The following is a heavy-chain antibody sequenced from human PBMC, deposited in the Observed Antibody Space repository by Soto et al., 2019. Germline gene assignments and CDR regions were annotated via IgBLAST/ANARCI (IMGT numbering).Heavy chain of an antibody. J-gene: IGHJ4*02. CDR3: AKEYGSTWIDH. V-gene: IGHV3-30*18. D-gene: IGHD6-13*01. Sequence: GGSLRLSCAAPGFTFSTYGMHWVRQAPGKGLEWVAAMSYDGTKQYYVDSVKGRFTISRDNSRNTLFLQLNSLRDEDTAVYYCAKEYGSTWIDHWGQGT. CDR1: GFTFSTYG. CDR2: MSYDGTKQ.